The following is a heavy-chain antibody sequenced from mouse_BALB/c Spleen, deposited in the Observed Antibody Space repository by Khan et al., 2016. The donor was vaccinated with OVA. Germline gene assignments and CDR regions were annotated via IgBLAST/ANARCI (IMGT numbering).Heavy chain of an antibody. CDR3: ARQPYYHYNIMDY. CDR1: GFSLTNYG. V-gene: IGHV2-6-1*01. CDR2: IWSDGST. D-gene: IGHD2-10*01. J-gene: IGHJ4*01. Sequence: QVQLNESGPGLVAPSQSLSITCTISGFSLTNYGVHWFRQPPGKGLEWLVVIWSDGSTTYNSALKSRLTISKDNSKSQVFLKMNSLQTDDTAMYFCARQPYYHYNIMDYWGQGTSVTVSS.